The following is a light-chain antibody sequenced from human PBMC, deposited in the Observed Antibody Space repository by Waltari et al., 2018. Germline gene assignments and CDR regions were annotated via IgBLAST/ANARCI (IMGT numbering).Light chain of an antibody. CDR2: GTS. CDR3: QHHVRLPAT. Sequence: IVLTQSPATLSLSPGGRATLSCRASQNIVHYLAWYQQKPGQAPRILIYGTSTRAAGIPDRFSGSGCGAGFSLTITRLEPEDFAVYYCQHHVRLPATFGQGTKV. CDR1: QNIVHY. V-gene: IGKV3-20*01. J-gene: IGKJ1*01.